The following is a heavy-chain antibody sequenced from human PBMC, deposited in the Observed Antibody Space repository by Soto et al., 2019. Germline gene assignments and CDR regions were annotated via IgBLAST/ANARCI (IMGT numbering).Heavy chain of an antibody. CDR3: ARDHGGSNYDFWSGSLDY. CDR2: ISYDGSNK. Sequence: PGGSLRLSCAASGFTFSNYAMHWVRQAPGKGLEWVALISYDGSNKYYADSVKGRFTISRDNSKNTLYLQMNSLRAEDTAVYYCARDHGGSNYDFWSGSLDYWGQGTLVTVSS. D-gene: IGHD3-3*01. V-gene: IGHV3-30-3*01. J-gene: IGHJ4*02. CDR1: GFTFSNYA.